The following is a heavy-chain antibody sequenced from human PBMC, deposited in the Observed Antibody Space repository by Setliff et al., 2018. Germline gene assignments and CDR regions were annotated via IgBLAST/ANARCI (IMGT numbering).Heavy chain of an antibody. CDR3: ARLTPETDFDY. CDR2: IYPGDSDT. D-gene: IGHD2-15*01. V-gene: IGHV5-51*01. Sequence: GESLKISCKGSGYTFTNYWIGWVRQMPGKGLEWMGIIYPGDSDTRYSPSFQGQVTISADKSISTAYLQWSSLKASDTAIYYCARLTPETDFDYWGPGTLVTVSS. J-gene: IGHJ4*02. CDR1: GYTFTNYW.